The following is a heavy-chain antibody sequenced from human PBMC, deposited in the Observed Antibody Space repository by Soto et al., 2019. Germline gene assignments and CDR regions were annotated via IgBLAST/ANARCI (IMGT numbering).Heavy chain of an antibody. V-gene: IGHV3-30*18. CDR3: AKETPYDSSGYSYFDN. Sequence: GSLRLCCAASGFTFSGHGMHWGRQAPGKGLEWVAVISYDGSNKYYADSVKGRFTISRDSSKNTLYLQMNSLRAEDTAVYYCAKETPYDSSGYSYFDNWGQGTLVTVSS. J-gene: IGHJ4*02. CDR1: GFTFSGHG. D-gene: IGHD3-22*01. CDR2: ISYDGSNK.